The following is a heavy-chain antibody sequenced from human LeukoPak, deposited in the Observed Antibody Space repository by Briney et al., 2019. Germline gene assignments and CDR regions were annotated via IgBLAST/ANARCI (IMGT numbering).Heavy chain of an antibody. J-gene: IGHJ6*03. V-gene: IGHV3-11*01. Sequence: GGSVRLSCAASGFTFNDYYMSWLRQAPGKGLVGVSYISSRGSTIYYADSVKGRFTISRDNAKNSLYLQMNSLRADDTAVSCCARIAHGSNSYYYYYMDASGAGTTVTAS. CDR1: GFTFNDYY. D-gene: IGHD4-23*01. CDR3: ARIAHGSNSYYYYYMDA. CDR2: ISSRGSTI.